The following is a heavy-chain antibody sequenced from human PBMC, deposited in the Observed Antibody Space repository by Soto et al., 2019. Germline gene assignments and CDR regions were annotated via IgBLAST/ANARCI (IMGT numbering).Heavy chain of an antibody. J-gene: IGHJ6*02. Sequence: EVQLVESVGGLVQPGGSLSLSCAASGFTFSSYWMSWVLQAPGKGLERVANIKQDGSEKYYVESVKGRFTISRDNAKNSLYLQMNSLRAEDTAVYYCAREVYSGYDGYYYYYGMDVWCQGTTVTVSS. CDR3: AREVYSGYDGYYYYYGMDV. CDR2: IKQDGSEK. V-gene: IGHV3-7*05. D-gene: IGHD5-12*01. CDR1: GFTFSSYW.